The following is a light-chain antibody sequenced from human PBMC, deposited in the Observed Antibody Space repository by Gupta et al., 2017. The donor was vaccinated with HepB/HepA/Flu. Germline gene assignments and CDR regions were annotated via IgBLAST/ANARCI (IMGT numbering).Light chain of an antibody. CDR3: QVWDNFSDHVV. V-gene: IGLV3-21*02. Sequence: SYVLTQPPSVSVAPGQTARITCWGNNLGTYAVHWYQQKPGQAPVLVLYDDNDRTSGIPERFSGSNSGNTATLSISRVEAGDEADYYCQVWDNFSDHVVFGGGTKLTVL. CDR1: NLGTYA. J-gene: IGLJ2*01. CDR2: DDN.